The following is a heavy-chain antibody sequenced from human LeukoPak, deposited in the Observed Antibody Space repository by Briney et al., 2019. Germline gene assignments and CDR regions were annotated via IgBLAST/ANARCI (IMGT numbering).Heavy chain of an antibody. J-gene: IGHJ4*02. D-gene: IGHD6-19*01. Sequence: GGSLRLSCSASGFIFSTYTMYWVRQAPGKGLEFVSVINGDGRTTYYADSVKGRFTISRDNSKNTLYLQMNSLRAEDTAVYYCARDRRSSGWYQAVDYWGQGTLVTVSS. CDR3: ARDRRSSGWYQAVDY. V-gene: IGHV3-64*04. CDR2: INGDGRTT. CDR1: GFIFSTYT.